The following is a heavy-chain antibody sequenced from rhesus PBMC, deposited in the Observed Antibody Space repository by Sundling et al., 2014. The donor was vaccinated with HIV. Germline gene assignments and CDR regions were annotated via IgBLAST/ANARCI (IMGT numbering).Heavy chain of an antibody. D-gene: IGHD3-28*01. CDR1: GGSISDFF. Sequence: QVHLQESGPRTGEALGDPCPLTCAVSGGSISDFFFNWIRQVPGKGLEWVGYIEGSSGSTFYNPSLESRVTISTDTSKNQFSLRLSSATAADTAVYYCARSGYYYDSGGIDHWGQGVLVTVSS. CDR3: ARSGYYYDSGGIDH. V-gene: IGHV4-165*02. CDR2: IEGSSGST. J-gene: IGHJ4*01.